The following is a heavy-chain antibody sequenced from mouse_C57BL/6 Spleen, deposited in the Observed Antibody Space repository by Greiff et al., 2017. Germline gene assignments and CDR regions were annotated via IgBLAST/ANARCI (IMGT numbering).Heavy chain of an antibody. J-gene: IGHJ2*01. V-gene: IGHV1-55*01. D-gene: IGHD2-4*01. Sequence: QVQLKQPGAELVKPGASVKMSCKASGYTFTSYWITWVKQRPGQGLEWIGDIYPGSGSTNYNEKFKSKATLTVDTSSSTAYMQLSSLTSEDSAVYYCAWTDYDGYYFDYWGQGTTLTVSS. CDR1: GYTFTSYW. CDR2: IYPGSGST. CDR3: AWTDYDGYYFDY.